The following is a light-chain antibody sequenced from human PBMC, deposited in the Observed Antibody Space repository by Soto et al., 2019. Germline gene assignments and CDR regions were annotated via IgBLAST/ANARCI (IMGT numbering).Light chain of an antibody. CDR3: QQYGSSPLST. CDR2: GAS. J-gene: IGKJ5*01. Sequence: EIVLTQSPGTLSLSPWERATLSCRASQSVSSSYLAWYQQKPGQAPRLLIYGASSRATGIPDRFSGSGSGTDFTLTISRLEPEDFAVYYCQQYGSSPLSTFGQGTRLEIK. CDR1: QSVSSSY. V-gene: IGKV3-20*01.